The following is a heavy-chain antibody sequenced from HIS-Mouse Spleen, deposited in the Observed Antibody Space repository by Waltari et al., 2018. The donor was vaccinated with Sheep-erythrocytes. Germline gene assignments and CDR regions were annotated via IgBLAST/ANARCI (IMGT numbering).Heavy chain of an antibody. CDR1: GFTCSCYS. D-gene: IGHD1-26*01. J-gene: IGHJ4*02. V-gene: IGHV3-21*01. Sequence: SCAASGFTCSCYSMNWVRQAPGKGLEWVTSISSSSSYIYYADSVKGRFTISRDNAKNSLYLQMNRLRAEDTAVYYCARVASGATFDYWGQGTLVTVSS. CDR2: ISSSSSYI. CDR3: ARVASGATFDY.